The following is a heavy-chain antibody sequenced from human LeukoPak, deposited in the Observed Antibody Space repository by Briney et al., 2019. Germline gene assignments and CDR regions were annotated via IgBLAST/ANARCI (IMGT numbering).Heavy chain of an antibody. V-gene: IGHV3-23*01. D-gene: IGHD2-2*01. CDR2: ISGSGGST. J-gene: IGHJ3*02. Sequence: GGSLRLSCAASGFAFSSYAMSWVRQAPGKGLEWVSAISGSGGSTYYADSVKGRFTISRDNSKNTLYLQMNSLRAEDTAVYYCAKSNIVVVPAAASDAFDIWGQGTMVTVSS. CDR1: GFAFSSYA. CDR3: AKSNIVVVPAAASDAFDI.